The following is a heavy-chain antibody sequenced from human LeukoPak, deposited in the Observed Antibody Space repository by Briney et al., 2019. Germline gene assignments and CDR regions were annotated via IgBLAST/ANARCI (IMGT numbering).Heavy chain of an antibody. CDR3: ARGTYGSGSFPYFDY. CDR1: GFSFSTYA. Sequence: GGSLRLSCAASGFSFSTYAMHWVRQAPGKGLDWVAMIWSDGSNQYYADSVKGRFTISRENSKNTLYLQMNSLRAEDTAVYYCARGTYGSGSFPYFDYWGQGTLVTVSS. J-gene: IGHJ4*02. D-gene: IGHD3-10*01. V-gene: IGHV3-33*01. CDR2: IWSDGSNQ.